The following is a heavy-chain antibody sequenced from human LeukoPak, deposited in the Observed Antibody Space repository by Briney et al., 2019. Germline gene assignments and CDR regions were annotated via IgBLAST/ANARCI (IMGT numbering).Heavy chain of an antibody. J-gene: IGHJ4*02. CDR2: INPNSGGT. Sequence: ASVKVSCKASGYTLTGYYMHWVRQAPGQGLEWMGWINPNSGGTNYAQKFQGRVTMTRDTSISTAYMELSGLRSDDTAVYYCARDGLLWFGELVVFDYWGQGTLVTVSS. D-gene: IGHD3-10*01. CDR1: GYTLTGYY. V-gene: IGHV1-2*02. CDR3: ARDGLLWFGELVVFDY.